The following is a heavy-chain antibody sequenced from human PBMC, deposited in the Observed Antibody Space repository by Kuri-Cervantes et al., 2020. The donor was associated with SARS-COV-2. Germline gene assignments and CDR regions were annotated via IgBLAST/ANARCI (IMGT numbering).Heavy chain of an antibody. J-gene: IGHJ4*02. D-gene: IGHD3-3*01. Sequence: GESLKISCTASGFTFGDYAMSWVRQAPGKGLEWVGFIRSKAYGGTTEYAASVKGRFTISRDDSKSIPYLQMNSLKTEDTAVYYCTRDDFWSGYYRDWGQGTLVTVSS. CDR1: GFTFGDYA. V-gene: IGHV3-49*04. CDR3: TRDDFWSGYYRD. CDR2: IRSKAYGGTT.